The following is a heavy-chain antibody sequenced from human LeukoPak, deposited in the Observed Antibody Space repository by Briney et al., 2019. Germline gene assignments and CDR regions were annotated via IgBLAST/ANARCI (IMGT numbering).Heavy chain of an antibody. J-gene: IGHJ5*02. Sequence: GGSLRLSCAACGFTVNSSYMTWVRQAPGKGLEWVSIIYSDSSTYYADSVKGRFTISRDNSKNTLYLQMNSLRAEDTAVYYCARTYHDFWRVPHWGFDPWGQGTLVTVSS. CDR2: IYSDSST. D-gene: IGHD3-3*01. CDR1: GFTVNSSY. CDR3: ARTYHDFWRVPHWGFDP. V-gene: IGHV3-66*02.